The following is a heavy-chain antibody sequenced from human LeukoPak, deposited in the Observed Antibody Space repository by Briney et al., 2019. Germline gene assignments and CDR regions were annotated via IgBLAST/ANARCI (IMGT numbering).Heavy chain of an antibody. CDR3: AKSGLNRFDY. D-gene: IGHD2-15*01. V-gene: IGHV1-2*02. CDR1: GYTFTGYY. CDR2: INPNSGGT. J-gene: IGHJ4*02. Sequence: GASVKVSCKASGYTFTGYYMHWVRQAPGQGLEWMGWINPNSGGTNYAQKFQGRVTMTRDTSISTAYMELSSLRAEDTAVYYCAKSGLNRFDYWGQGTLVTVSS.